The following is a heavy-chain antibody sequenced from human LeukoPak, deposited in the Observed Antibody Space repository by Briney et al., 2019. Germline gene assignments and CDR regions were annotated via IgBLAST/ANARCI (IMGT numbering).Heavy chain of an antibody. V-gene: IGHV3-23*01. J-gene: IGHJ4*02. CDR3: AKASGSGTYYKSPFDY. CDR2: ISGSGGST. D-gene: IGHD3-10*01. CDR1: EYTFSIYA. Sequence: GGSLRLSCAASEYTFSIYAMSCVRQAPGKGLEWVSDISGSGGSTYYADSVKGRFTISRDNSKNTLYLQMNSLRAEDTAVYYCAKASGSGTYYKSPFDYWGQGTLVTVSS.